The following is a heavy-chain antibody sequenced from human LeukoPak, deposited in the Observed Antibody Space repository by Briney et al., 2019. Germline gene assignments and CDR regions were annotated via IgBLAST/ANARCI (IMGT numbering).Heavy chain of an antibody. V-gene: IGHV4-30-2*01. Sequence: SETLSLTCAVSGGSISSGGYSWSWIRQPPGKGLEWIGYIYHSGSTYYNPSLKSRVTISVDRSKNQFSLKLSSVTAADTAVYYCARARPTVTPSLYFDYWGQGTLVTVSS. CDR2: IYHSGST. D-gene: IGHD4-17*01. CDR3: ARARPTVTPSLYFDY. J-gene: IGHJ4*02. CDR1: GGSISSGGYS.